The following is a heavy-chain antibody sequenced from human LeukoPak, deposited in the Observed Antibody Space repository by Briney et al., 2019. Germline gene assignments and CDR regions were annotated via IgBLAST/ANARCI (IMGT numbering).Heavy chain of an antibody. Sequence: PGGSLRLSCAASGFTFSSYAMSWVRQAPGKGLEWVSAISGSGGSTYYADSVKGRFTISRDNSKNTLYLQMNSLRAEDTAVYYCAKDHRDIVVVVAATLDAFDIWGQGTMVTVSS. CDR2: ISGSGGST. CDR3: AKDHRDIVVVVAATLDAFDI. D-gene: IGHD2-15*01. CDR1: GFTFSSYA. J-gene: IGHJ3*02. V-gene: IGHV3-23*01.